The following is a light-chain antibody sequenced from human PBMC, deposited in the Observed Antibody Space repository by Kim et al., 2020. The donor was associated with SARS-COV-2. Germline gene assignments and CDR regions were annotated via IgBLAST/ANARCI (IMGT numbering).Light chain of an antibody. Sequence: DIQMTQSPSFVSASVGDRVTITCRASRDITTFVAWYQQKPGQRPQLLIYGASTLQWGVPSRFSTSGSGTDFTLTINSLQPEDVATYYCQKFNSVPLTFGGGTKVDIK. CDR3: QKFNSVPLT. CDR1: RDITTF. J-gene: IGKJ4*01. CDR2: GAS. V-gene: IGKV1-27*01.